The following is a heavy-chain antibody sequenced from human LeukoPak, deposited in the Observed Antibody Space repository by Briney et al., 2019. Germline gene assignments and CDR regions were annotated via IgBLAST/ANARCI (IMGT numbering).Heavy chain of an antibody. CDR3: ARAYYDILTGYSANWFDP. D-gene: IGHD3-9*01. Sequence: SETLSLTCTVSGGSISSSSYYWGWIRQPPGKGLEWIGSIYYSGSTYYNPSLKSRVTISVDTSKNQFSLKLSSVTAADTAVYYCARAYYDILTGYSANWFDPWGQGTLVTASS. J-gene: IGHJ5*02. CDR1: GGSISSSSYY. V-gene: IGHV4-39*01. CDR2: IYYSGST.